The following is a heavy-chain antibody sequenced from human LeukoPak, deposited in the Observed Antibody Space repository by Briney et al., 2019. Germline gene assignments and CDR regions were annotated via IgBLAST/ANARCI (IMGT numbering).Heavy chain of an antibody. CDR3: ARRDSRQWGLDY. V-gene: IGHV4-59*08. Sequence: SETLSLTCTVSGGSISSYYWSWIRQPPGKGLEWIGYIYYSGSTNYNPSLKSRVTISVDTSKNQFSLKLSSVTAADTAVYYCARRDSRQWGLDYWGQGTLVTVSS. D-gene: IGHD3-22*01. CDR1: GGSISSYY. J-gene: IGHJ4*02. CDR2: IYYSGST.